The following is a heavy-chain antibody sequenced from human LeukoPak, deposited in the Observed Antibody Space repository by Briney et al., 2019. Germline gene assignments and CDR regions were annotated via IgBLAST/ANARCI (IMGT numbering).Heavy chain of an antibody. Sequence: GGSLRLSCAASGFTFNYHAMSWVRQAPGKGLEWVSSISYRGDDTYYADSVKGRFIFSRENSKNTVYLQMNRLGIEDTAVYHCARAPYNSGSRNWFDPWGQGTLVTVSS. V-gene: IGHV3-23*01. CDR3: ARAPYNSGSRNWFDP. D-gene: IGHD3-10*01. J-gene: IGHJ5*02. CDR1: GFTFNYHA. CDR2: ISYRGDDT.